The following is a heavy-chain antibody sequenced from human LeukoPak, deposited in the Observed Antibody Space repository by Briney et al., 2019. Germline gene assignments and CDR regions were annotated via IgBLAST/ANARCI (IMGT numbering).Heavy chain of an antibody. CDR2: IIPILGIA. D-gene: IGHD1-26*01. Sequence: SVKVSCKASGGTFSSYTISWVRQAPGQGLEWMGRIIPILGIAIYAQKFQGRVTITADKSTSTAYMELSSLRSEDTAVYYCARDIGGSYPAADYWGQGTLVTVSS. J-gene: IGHJ4*02. CDR3: ARDIGGSYPAADY. V-gene: IGHV1-69*04. CDR1: GGTFSSYT.